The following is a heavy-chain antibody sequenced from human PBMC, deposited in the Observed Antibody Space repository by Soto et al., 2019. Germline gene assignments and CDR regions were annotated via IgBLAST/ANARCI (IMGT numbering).Heavy chain of an antibody. J-gene: IGHJ5*02. CDR2: ISAYNGNT. Sequence: QVQLVQSGAEVKKPGASVKVSCKASGYTFTSYGISWVRQAPGQGLEWMGWISAYNGNTNYAQKLQGRVTMTTDTATSTAYMELRSLRSDDTAVYYCARDEIVVVPAAPWGWFDPWGQGTLVTVSS. CDR3: ARDEIVVVPAAPWGWFDP. V-gene: IGHV1-18*01. CDR1: GYTFTSYG. D-gene: IGHD2-2*01.